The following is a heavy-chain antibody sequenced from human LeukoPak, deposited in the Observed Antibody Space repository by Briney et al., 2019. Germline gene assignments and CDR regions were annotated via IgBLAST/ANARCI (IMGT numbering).Heavy chain of an antibody. CDR1: GFTVSSNY. D-gene: IGHD2-2*01. Sequence: GGSLSLSCAASGFTVSSNYMSWVRQAPGKGLEWVSVIYSGGSTYYADSVKGRFTISRDNSKNTLYLQMNSLRAEDTAVYYCASGAMPDAFDIWGQGTMVTVSS. V-gene: IGHV3-53*01. CDR3: ASGAMPDAFDI. CDR2: IYSGGST. J-gene: IGHJ3*02.